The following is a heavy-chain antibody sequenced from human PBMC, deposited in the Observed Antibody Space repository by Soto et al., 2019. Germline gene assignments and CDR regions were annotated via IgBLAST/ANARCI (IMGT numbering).Heavy chain of an antibody. CDR3: AGPGSSLGGINYYYYYGMDV. V-gene: IGHV1-3*01. J-gene: IGHJ6*02. D-gene: IGHD3-16*01. CDR1: GYTFTSYA. Sequence: SVKVSCKASGYTFTSYAMHWVRQAPVQRLEWMGWINAGNGNTKYSQKFQGRVTITRDTSASTAYMELSSLRSEDTAVYYCAGPGSSLGGINYYYYYGMDVWGQGTTVTVSS. CDR2: INAGNGNT.